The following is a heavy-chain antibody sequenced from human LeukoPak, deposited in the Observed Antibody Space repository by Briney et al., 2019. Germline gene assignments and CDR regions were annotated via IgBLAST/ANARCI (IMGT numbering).Heavy chain of an antibody. D-gene: IGHD6-19*01. CDR3: ARNDKSSGWYLLNY. CDR2: IYYSGST. CDR1: GGSISSYY. V-gene: IGHV4-59*08. Sequence: SETLSLTCTVSGGSISSYYWSWIRQPPGKGLEWIGYIYYSGSTNYNPSLKSRVTISVDTSKNQFSLKLSSVTAADTAVYYCARNDKSSGWYLLNYWGQGTLVTVSS. J-gene: IGHJ4*02.